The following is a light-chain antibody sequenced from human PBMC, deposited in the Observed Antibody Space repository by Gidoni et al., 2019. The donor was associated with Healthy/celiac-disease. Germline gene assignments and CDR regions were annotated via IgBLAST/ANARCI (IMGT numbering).Light chain of an antibody. CDR3: QQYGSSPCS. J-gene: IGKJ2*04. CDR1: QSVSSSY. Sequence: EIVLTQSPGTLSLSPGERATLSCRASQSVSSSYLAWYQQNPGQAPRLLIYGASSRATGIPDRFSGSRSGTDFTLTISRLEPEDFAVYYCQQYGSSPCSFGQGTKLEIK. CDR2: GAS. V-gene: IGKV3-20*01.